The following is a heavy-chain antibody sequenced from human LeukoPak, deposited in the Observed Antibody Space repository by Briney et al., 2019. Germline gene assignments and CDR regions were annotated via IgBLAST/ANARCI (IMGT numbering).Heavy chain of an antibody. V-gene: IGHV4-59*08. CDR3: ARHYNSGTYPLDH. Sequence: PAETLSLICTVSGGSISGYYWSWIRQSPGKGLEWIAWIHYSGSTKYNPSLKSRVTISEDTSRNQYSLKLSSVTAADTAVYYCARHYNSGTYPLDHWGQGTLVTVSS. CDR2: IHYSGST. CDR1: GGSISGYY. J-gene: IGHJ4*02. D-gene: IGHD3-10*01.